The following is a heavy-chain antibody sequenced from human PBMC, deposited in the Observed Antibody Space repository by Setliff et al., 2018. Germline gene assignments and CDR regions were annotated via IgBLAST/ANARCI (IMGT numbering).Heavy chain of an antibody. J-gene: IGHJ6*03. V-gene: IGHV3-74*01. CDR1: GFTFSPYA. CDR3: AALDWGENFYNVDV. Sequence: GGSLRLSCAASGFTFSPYAMSWVRQAPGKGLEWVSRINGDATIAHYADSVKGRFTISRDNARNALYLQMVSLRGEDTGVYFCAALDWGENFYNVDVWGKGTTVTVSS. CDR2: INGDATIA. D-gene: IGHD7-27*01.